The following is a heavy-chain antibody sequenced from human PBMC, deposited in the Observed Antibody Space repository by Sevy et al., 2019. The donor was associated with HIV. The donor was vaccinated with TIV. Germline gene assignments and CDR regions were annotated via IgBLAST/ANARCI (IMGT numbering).Heavy chain of an antibody. CDR3: ARHCSGGSCYSLLPHYYYGMDV. D-gene: IGHD2-15*01. V-gene: IGHV3-7*01. CDR2: IKEDGSER. J-gene: IGHJ6*02. Sequence: GGSLRLSCAASGFTFNMYWMTWVRQAPGKGLEWVANIKEDGSERNYLDSVKGRFTISRDNAKESLYLQINSLRAEDMAVYYCARHCSGGSCYSLLPHYYYGMDVWGQGTTVTVSS. CDR1: GFTFNMYW.